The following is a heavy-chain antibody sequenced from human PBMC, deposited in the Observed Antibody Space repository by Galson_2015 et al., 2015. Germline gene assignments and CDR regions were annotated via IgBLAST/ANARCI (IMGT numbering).Heavy chain of an antibody. CDR3: AREVWRRDGYEYVDT. V-gene: IGHV6-1*01. Sequence: CAISGDSVASKSATWDWIRQSPSRGLEWLGRTYLRSRWYYDYAESVKGRITISPDTSKNQFSLQLNSVTPEDTAVYYCAREVWRRDGYEYVDTWGQGTLVTVSS. CDR1: GDSVASKSAT. D-gene: IGHD5-24*01. CDR2: TYLRSRWYY. J-gene: IGHJ4*02.